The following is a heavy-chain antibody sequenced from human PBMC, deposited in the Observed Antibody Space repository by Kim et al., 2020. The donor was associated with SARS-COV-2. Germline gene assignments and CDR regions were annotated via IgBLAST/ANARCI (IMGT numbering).Heavy chain of an antibody. CDR3: ARARIALGSYFDF. V-gene: IGHV4-34*01. J-gene: IGHJ4*02. Sequence: SETLSLTCVVNGGSFSGHFWTWIRQFPGRGLEWLGEVNHSGTTNYNPSLRNRVSMSIGTSTNQFSLKLTSLTAADTSVYYCARARIALGSYFDFWGPGIPVTVSS. CDR2: VNHSGTT. CDR1: GGSFSGHF. D-gene: IGHD7-27*01.